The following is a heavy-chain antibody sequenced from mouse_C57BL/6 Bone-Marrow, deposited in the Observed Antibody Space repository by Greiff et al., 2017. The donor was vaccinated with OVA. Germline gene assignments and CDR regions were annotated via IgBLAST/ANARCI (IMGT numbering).Heavy chain of an antibody. Sequence: EVKVVESGGDLVKPGGSLKLSCAASGFTFSSYGMSWVRQTPDKRLEWVATISSGGSYTYYPDSVKGRFTISRDNAKNTLYLQMSSLKSEDTAMYYGARQGYWGQGTLVTVSA. V-gene: IGHV5-6*01. CDR1: GFTFSSYG. CDR3: ARQGY. CDR2: ISSGGSYT. J-gene: IGHJ3*01.